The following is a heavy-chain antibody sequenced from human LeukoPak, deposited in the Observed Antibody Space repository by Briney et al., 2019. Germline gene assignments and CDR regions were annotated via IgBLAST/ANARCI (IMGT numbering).Heavy chain of an antibody. CDR1: GFTFSSYW. D-gene: IGHD3-22*01. Sequence: GRSLRLSCAASGFTFSSYWMHWVRQAPGKGLVWVSRTNSDGSSTSYADSVKGRFAISRDNAKNTLYLQMNSLRAEDTAVYYCARDHYYDSSGYYYWGQGTLVTVSS. CDR2: TNSDGSST. CDR3: ARDHYYDSSGYYY. J-gene: IGHJ4*02. V-gene: IGHV3-74*01.